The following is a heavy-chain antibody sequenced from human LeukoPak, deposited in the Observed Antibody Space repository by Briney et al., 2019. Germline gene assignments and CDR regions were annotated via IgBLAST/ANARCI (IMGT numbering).Heavy chain of an antibody. CDR3: ARPSVVVAASGAFDI. J-gene: IGHJ3*02. V-gene: IGHV1-69*05. D-gene: IGHD2-15*01. CDR1: GGTFSSYA. CDR2: IIPISGTA. Sequence: GASVKVSCKASGGTFSSYAISWVRQAPGQGLEWMGRIIPISGTANYAQKFQGRVTITTDESTSTAYMELSSLRSEDTAVYYCARPSVVVAASGAFDIWGQGTMVTVSS.